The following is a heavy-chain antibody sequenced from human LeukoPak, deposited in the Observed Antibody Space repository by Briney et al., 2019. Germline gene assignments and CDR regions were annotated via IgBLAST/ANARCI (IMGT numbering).Heavy chain of an antibody. J-gene: IGHJ5*01. CDR1: GYTFSSFA. V-gene: IGHV3-23*01. CDR3: AKQYIVTTWYWFGS. D-gene: IGHD4-17*01. CDR2: ISPGGEET. Sequence: GGSLRLSCSASGYTFSSFAMNWVRQAPGKGLEWVSSISPGGEETYYADSVEGRFTISRDNSKNTLSLQMNSLRAEDTAVYYCAKQYIVTTWYWFGSWGQGTLVTVSS.